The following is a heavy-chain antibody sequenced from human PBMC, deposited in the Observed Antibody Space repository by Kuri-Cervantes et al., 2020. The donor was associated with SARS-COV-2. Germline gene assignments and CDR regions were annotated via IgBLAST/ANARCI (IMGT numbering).Heavy chain of an antibody. D-gene: IGHD3-22*01. CDR2: IYHSGST. V-gene: IGHV4-4*02. Sequence: GFLRLSCAVSGGSISSSNWWSWVRQPPGKGLEWIGEIYHSGSTNYNPSLKSRVTISVDKSKNQFSLKLSSVTAADTAVYYCARVRGHYYDSSGYPDYWGQGTLVTVSS. CDR1: GGSISSSNW. J-gene: IGHJ4*02. CDR3: ARVRGHYYDSSGYPDY.